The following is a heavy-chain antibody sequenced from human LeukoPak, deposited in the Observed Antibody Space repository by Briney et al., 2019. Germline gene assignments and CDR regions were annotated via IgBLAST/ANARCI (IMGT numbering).Heavy chain of an antibody. D-gene: IGHD2-15*01. V-gene: IGHV3-30*18. Sequence: GRSLRLSCAASGFTFSSYGMHWVRQAPAKGLEWVAFISYGGTNKYYADSVKGRFTISRDNSKNTLYLQMNSLRAEDTAVYYCAKGSCSSGSCSRFDNWGQGTLVTVSS. CDR2: ISYGGTNK. CDR1: GFTFSSYG. CDR3: AKGSCSSGSCSRFDN. J-gene: IGHJ4*02.